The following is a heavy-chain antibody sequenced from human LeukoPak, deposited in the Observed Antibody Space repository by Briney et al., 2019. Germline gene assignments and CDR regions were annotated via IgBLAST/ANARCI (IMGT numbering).Heavy chain of an antibody. D-gene: IGHD5-24*01. J-gene: IGHJ4*02. Sequence: GASVKVSCKASGGTFSSYAISWVRQAPGQGLEWMGGIIPIFGTANYAQKFQGRVTITTDESTSTAYMELSSLRSEDTAVYYCARGDGYNQWEDYWGQGTLVTVSS. CDR1: GGTFSSYA. CDR3: ARGDGYNQWEDY. V-gene: IGHV1-69*05. CDR2: IIPIFGTA.